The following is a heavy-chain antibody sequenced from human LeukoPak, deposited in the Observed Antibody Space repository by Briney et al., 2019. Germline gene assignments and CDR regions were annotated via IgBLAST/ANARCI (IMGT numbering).Heavy chain of an antibody. V-gene: IGHV3-66*04. D-gene: IGHD3-10*01. CDR1: GFTANTKN. CDR3: ARRRGGFGEGDFDY. CDR2: IKSDAGT. Sequence: GGSLLLSCAASGFTANTKNMYWVRQAQGKVLEWVSSIKSDAGTDYADSVRGRFTTSRDDSKNTLYLQMNSLRVDDTAVYYCARRRGGFGEGDFDYWGQGTLVTVSS. J-gene: IGHJ4*02.